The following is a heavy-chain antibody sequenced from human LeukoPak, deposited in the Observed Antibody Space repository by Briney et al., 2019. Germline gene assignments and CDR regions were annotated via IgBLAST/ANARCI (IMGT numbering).Heavy chain of an antibody. CDR2: MNPNSGNT. CDR3: ARVADYYDSSGYINAFDI. CDR1: GGTFTSYG. V-gene: IGHV1-8*02. J-gene: IGHJ3*02. D-gene: IGHD3-22*01. Sequence: ASVKVSCKASGGTFTSYGISWVRQAPGQGLEWMGWMNPNSGNTGYAQKFQGRVTMTRNTSISTAYMELSSLRSEDTAVYYCARVADYYDSSGYINAFDIWGQGTMVTVSS.